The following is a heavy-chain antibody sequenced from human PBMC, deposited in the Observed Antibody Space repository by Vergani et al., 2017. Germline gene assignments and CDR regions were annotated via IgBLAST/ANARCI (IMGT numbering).Heavy chain of an antibody. Sequence: EVHLVESGGGLVQPGGSLRLSCAASGFTFSSYEMDWVRQAPGKGLEWVSYISSSSSYKDSADAMKGRFTSSRDNAKNSLYLQMNSLVAEDTAVYDWARGHYVMDVWGQGTTVTVSS. J-gene: IGHJ6*02. CDR2: ISSSSSYK. CDR1: GFTFSSYE. CDR3: ARGHYVMDV. V-gene: IGHV3-48*03.